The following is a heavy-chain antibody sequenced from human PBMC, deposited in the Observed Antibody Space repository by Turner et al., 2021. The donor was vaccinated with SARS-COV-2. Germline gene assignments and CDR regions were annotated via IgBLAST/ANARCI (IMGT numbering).Heavy chain of an antibody. CDR2: IFSNDEQ. V-gene: IGHV2-26*01. CDR1: VFSLKDRRLG. CDR3: ARTQVPGYGDYVSDFDY. D-gene: IGHD4-17*01. J-gene: IGHJ4*02. Sequence: QVTLMESGPVLVKPTDTLTLTCTVSVFSLKDRRLGVSWIRQPPGRALEWLAHIFSNDEQSYNTSLGNRLTISKDTSKSQVVLTMTNVDPMDTATYSGARTQVPGYGDYVSDFDYWGQGTLVTVSS.